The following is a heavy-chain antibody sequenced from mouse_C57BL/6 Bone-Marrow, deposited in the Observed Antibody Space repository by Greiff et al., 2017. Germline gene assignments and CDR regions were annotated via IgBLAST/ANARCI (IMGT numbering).Heavy chain of an antibody. V-gene: IGHV1-54*01. CDR1: GYAFTNYL. J-gene: IGHJ2*01. CDR3: AKGCPYGSSFDE. Sequence: QVQLQQSGAELVRPGTSVKVSCKASGYAFTNYLIEWVKQRPGQGLEWIGVINPGSGGTNYNEKFKGKATLTADKSSSTAYMQLSSLTSEDSAVYFYAKGCPYGSSFDEWGKGTTLTVSS. D-gene: IGHD1-1*01. CDR2: INPGSGGT.